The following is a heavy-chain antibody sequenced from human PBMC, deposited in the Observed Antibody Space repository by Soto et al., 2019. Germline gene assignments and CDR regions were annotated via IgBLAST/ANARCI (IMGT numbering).Heavy chain of an antibody. CDR3: ATVFDL. CDR2: IDTDGGGT. Sequence: DVQLVESGGGLVQPGGSLRVSCAVSRFTLGSHRIHWVRQPPGKGLEWVSRIDTDGGGTSYADSVKGRFTISTDNAKHTVYLQMNGMRAEDTAVYYCATVFDLWGQGTLVTVSS. J-gene: IGHJ5*02. CDR1: RFTLGSHR. V-gene: IGHV3-74*01.